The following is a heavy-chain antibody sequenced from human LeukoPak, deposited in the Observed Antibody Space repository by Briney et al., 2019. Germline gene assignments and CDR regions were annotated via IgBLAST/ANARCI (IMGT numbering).Heavy chain of an antibody. V-gene: IGHV3-53*01. Sequence: GGSLRLSCAASGFTVSSNYMSWVRQAPGKGLEWVSVIYSGGSTYYADSVKGRFTISRDNSKNTLYLQMNSLRAEDTAVYYCARDLSPEAPTVSCDPWGQGTLVTVSS. CDR1: GFTVSSNY. CDR2: IYSGGST. CDR3: ARDLSPEAPTVSCDP. J-gene: IGHJ5*02. D-gene: IGHD1-14*01.